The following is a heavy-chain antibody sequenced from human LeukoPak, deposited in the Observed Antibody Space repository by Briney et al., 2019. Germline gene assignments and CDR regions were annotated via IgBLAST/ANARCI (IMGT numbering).Heavy chain of an antibody. J-gene: IGHJ4*02. Sequence: GASVKVSCKASGYTFTGYYMHWVRQAPGQGLEWMGWINPNSGGTNYAQKFQGWVTMTRDTSISTAYMELSRLRSDDTAVYYCARDGPYNWNDGSYFDYWGQGTLVTVSS. CDR3: ARDGPYNWNDGSYFDY. CDR2: INPNSGGT. CDR1: GYTFTGYY. D-gene: IGHD1-20*01. V-gene: IGHV1-2*04.